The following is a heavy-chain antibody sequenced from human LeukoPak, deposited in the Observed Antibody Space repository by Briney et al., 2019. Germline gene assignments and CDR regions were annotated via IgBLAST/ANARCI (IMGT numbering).Heavy chain of an antibody. Sequence: PSETLSLTCTVSGGSVSSGSYYWSWIRQPPGKGLEWIGYIYYSGSTNYNPSLKSRVTISVDTSKNQFSLQLNSVTPEDTAVYYCARGGQGDGYSADDAFDIWGQGTMVTVSS. CDR1: GGSVSSGSYY. CDR3: ARGGQGDGYSADDAFDI. V-gene: IGHV4-61*01. D-gene: IGHD5-24*01. J-gene: IGHJ3*02. CDR2: IYYSGST.